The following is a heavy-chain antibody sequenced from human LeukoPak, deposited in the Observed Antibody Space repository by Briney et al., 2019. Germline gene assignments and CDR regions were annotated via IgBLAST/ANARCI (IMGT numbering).Heavy chain of an antibody. D-gene: IGHD3-10*01. Sequence: SETLSLTCTVSGGSISSYYWSWIRQPPGKGLEWIGYIYYSGSTSYNPSPKSRVTISVDTSKNQFSLKLSSVTAADTAVYYCARHLWSGSYSFGMDVWGQGTTVTVSS. CDR2: IYYSGST. J-gene: IGHJ6*02. V-gene: IGHV4-59*08. CDR1: GGSISSYY. CDR3: ARHLWSGSYSFGMDV.